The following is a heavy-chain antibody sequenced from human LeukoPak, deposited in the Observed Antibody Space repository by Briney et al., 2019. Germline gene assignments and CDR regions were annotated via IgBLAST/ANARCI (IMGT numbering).Heavy chain of an antibody. CDR2: IIPIFGTA. D-gene: IGHD6-6*01. Sequence: SVKVSCKASGGTFSSYAISWARQAPGQGLEWMGGIIPIFGTANYAQKFQGRVTITADESTSTAYMELSSLRSEDTAVYYCARGLAARRLYYYYMDVWGKGTTVTVSS. CDR1: GGTFSSYA. CDR3: ARGLAARRLYYYYMDV. J-gene: IGHJ6*03. V-gene: IGHV1-69*13.